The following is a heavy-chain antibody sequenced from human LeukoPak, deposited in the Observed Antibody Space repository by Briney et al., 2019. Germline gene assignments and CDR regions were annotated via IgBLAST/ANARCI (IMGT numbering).Heavy chain of an antibody. CDR2: ISAYSGYT. CDR1: GYTFTNYG. Sequence: GASVKVSCKASGYTFTNYGISWVRQAPGQGLEWMGWISAYSGYTHYAQKIQGRVTITADESTSTAYMELSSLRSEDTAVYYCARVAAAGTPLGYWGQGTLVTVSS. V-gene: IGHV1-18*01. D-gene: IGHD6-13*01. CDR3: ARVAAAGTPLGY. J-gene: IGHJ4*02.